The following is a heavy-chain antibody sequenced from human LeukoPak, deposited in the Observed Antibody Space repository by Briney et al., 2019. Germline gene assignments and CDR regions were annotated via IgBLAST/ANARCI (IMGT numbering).Heavy chain of an antibody. Sequence: SETLSLTCTVSGGSISSYYWSWIRQPAGKGLEWIGRIYTSGSTNYNPSLKSRVTISVGKSKNQFSLKLSSVTAADTAVYYCARAADYYYYYMDVWGKGTTVTVSS. V-gene: IGHV4-4*07. J-gene: IGHJ6*03. CDR3: ARAADYYYYYMDV. CDR1: GGSISSYY. D-gene: IGHD2-15*01. CDR2: IYTSGST.